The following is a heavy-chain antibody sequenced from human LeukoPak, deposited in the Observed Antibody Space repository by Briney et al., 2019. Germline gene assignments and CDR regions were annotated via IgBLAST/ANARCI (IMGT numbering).Heavy chain of an antibody. V-gene: IGHV4-34*01. CDR2: INHSGST. CDR1: GGSFSGYC. J-gene: IGHJ4*02. Sequence: PSETLSLTCAAYGGSFSGYCWSWIRQPPGKGLEWIGEINHSGSTNYNPSLKSRVTISVDTSKNQFSLKLSSVTAADTAVYYCARGPLYYYDSSGYRDYWGQGTLVTVSS. CDR3: ARGPLYYYDSSGYRDY. D-gene: IGHD3-22*01.